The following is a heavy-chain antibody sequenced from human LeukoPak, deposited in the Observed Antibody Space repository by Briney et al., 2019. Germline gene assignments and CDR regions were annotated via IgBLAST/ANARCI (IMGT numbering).Heavy chain of an antibody. CDR3: ARDNNYDSSSYF. J-gene: IGHJ4*02. CDR2: IIPIFGIA. Sequence: VASVKVSCKASGGTFSSYAISWVRQAPGQGLEWMGRIIPIFGIANYAQKFQGRVTITADKSTSTAYMELSSLRSEDTAVYYCARDNNYDSSSYFWGRGTLVTVSS. D-gene: IGHD3-22*01. V-gene: IGHV1-69*04. CDR1: GGTFSSYA.